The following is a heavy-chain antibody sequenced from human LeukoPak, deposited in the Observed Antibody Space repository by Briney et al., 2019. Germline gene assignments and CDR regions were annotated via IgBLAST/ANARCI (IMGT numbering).Heavy chain of an antibody. V-gene: IGHV4-30-4*01. D-gene: IGHD4-23*01. CDR2: IYYSGST. CDR3: ARDGGNIDY. CDR1: GGSISSGDYY. Sequence: PSETLSLTRTVSGGSISSGDYYWSWIRQPPGKGLEWIGYIYYSGSTYYNPSLKSRVTISADTSKNQFSLKLSSVTAADTAVYYCARDGGNIDYWGQGTLVTVSS. J-gene: IGHJ4*02.